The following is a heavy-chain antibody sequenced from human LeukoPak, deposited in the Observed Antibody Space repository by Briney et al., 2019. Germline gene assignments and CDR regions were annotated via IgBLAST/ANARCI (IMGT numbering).Heavy chain of an antibody. D-gene: IGHD3-16*01. Sequence: PGGSLRLSCAAYGFTFSSYAMHWVRQAPGKGLEYVSAISSNGGSTYYANSVRGRFTISRDNSKNTLYLQMGSLRAEDMAVYYCARGLLDYDNDYWGQGTLVTVSS. CDR2: ISSNGGST. CDR1: GFTFSSYA. J-gene: IGHJ4*02. CDR3: ARGLLDYDNDY. V-gene: IGHV3-64*01.